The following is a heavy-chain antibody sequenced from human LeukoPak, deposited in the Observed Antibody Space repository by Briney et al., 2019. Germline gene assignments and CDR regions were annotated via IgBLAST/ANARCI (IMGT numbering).Heavy chain of an antibody. D-gene: IGHD2-15*01. J-gene: IGHJ3*02. V-gene: IGHV4-59*01. CDR2: IYYSGNT. CDR1: RGSINSYY. CDR3: ARMVIRAYCSGGSCYEHAFDI. Sequence: PSETLSLTCTVSRGSINSYYWSWIRQPPGKGLEWIGYIYYSGNTNYNPSLKSRVSISIDTSKNQLSLQLSSVTAADTAVYYCARMVIRAYCSGGSCYEHAFDIWGQGTMVTVSS.